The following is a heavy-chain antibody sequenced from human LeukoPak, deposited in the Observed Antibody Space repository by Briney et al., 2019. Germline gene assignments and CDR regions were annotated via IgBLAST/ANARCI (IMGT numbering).Heavy chain of an antibody. Sequence: SETLSLTCTVSGGSISSGDYYWSWIRQPPGKGLEWIGRIYTSGSTNYNPSLKSRVTISVDTSKNQFSLKLSSVTAADTAVYYCARGEDSSSWFRGIAFDIWGQGTMVTVSS. D-gene: IGHD6-13*01. CDR3: ARGEDSSSWFRGIAFDI. CDR2: IYTSGST. V-gene: IGHV4-61*02. J-gene: IGHJ3*02. CDR1: GGSISSGDYY.